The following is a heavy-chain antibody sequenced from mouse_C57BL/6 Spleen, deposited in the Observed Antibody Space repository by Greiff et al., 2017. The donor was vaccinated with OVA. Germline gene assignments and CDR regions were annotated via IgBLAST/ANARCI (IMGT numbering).Heavy chain of an antibody. V-gene: IGHV1-5*01. CDR1: GYTFTSYW. CDR3: TRSDDYYGSSYVYV. J-gene: IGHJ1*03. Sequence: EVQLQQSGTVLARPGASVKMSCKTSGYTFTSYWMHWVKQRPGQGLEWIGAIYPGNSDTSYNQKFKGKAKLTAVTSASTAYMELSSLTNEDSAVYYCTRSDDYYGSSYVYVWGTGTTVTVSS. CDR2: IYPGNSDT. D-gene: IGHD1-1*01.